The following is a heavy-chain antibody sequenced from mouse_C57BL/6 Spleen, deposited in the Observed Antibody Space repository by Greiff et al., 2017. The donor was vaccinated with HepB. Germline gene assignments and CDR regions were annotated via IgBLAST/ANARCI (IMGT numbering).Heavy chain of an antibody. CDR2: IDPSDSYT. CDR3: ARGATALYGSRGGNYFDY. V-gene: IGHV1-59*01. J-gene: IGHJ2*01. CDR1: GYTFTSYR. D-gene: IGHD1-1*01. Sequence: QVQLQQPGAELVRPGTSVKLSCKASGYTFTSYRMHWVKQRPGQGLEWIGVIDPSDSYTNYNQKFKGKATLTVDTSSSTAYMQLSSLTSEDSAVYYCARGATALYGSRGGNYFDYWGQGTTLTVSS.